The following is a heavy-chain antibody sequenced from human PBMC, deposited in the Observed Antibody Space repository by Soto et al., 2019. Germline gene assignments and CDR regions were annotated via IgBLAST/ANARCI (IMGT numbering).Heavy chain of an antibody. Sequence: PSETLSLTCAVYGGSFSGYYWSWIRQPPGKGLGWIGEINHSGSTNYNPSLKSRVTISVDTSKNQFSLKLSSVTAADTAVYYCARGLQLRGFYYYYGMDVWGQGTTVTVSS. D-gene: IGHD4-17*01. CDR2: INHSGST. CDR3: ARGLQLRGFYYYYGMDV. J-gene: IGHJ6*02. V-gene: IGHV4-34*01. CDR1: GGSFSGYY.